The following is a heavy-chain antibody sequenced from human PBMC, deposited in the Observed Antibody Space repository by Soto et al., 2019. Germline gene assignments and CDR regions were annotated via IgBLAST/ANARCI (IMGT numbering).Heavy chain of an antibody. CDR2: IYSGGST. J-gene: IGHJ4*02. CDR3: ASGYCSGGSCDPYYFDY. Sequence: WDRQAPGKGLEWVSVIYSGGSTYYADSVKGRFTISRDNSKNTLYLQMNSLRAEDTAVYYCASGYCSGGSCDPYYFDYWGQVIVFTVSS. V-gene: IGHV3-66*01. D-gene: IGHD2-15*01.